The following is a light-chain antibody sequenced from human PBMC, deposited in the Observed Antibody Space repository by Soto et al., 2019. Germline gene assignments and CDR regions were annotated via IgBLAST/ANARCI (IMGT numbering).Light chain of an antibody. J-gene: IGLJ1*01. Sequence: QSVLTQPRSVSGSPGQSVTISCTGASSVVGGYNYVSWYQQHPGKAPKLMIYDVSKRPSGVPDRFSGSKSGNTASLTISGLQTEDEADYYCCSYAGRYTYVFGTGTKVTAL. CDR3: CSYAGRYTYV. CDR2: DVS. V-gene: IGLV2-11*01. CDR1: SSVVGGYNY.